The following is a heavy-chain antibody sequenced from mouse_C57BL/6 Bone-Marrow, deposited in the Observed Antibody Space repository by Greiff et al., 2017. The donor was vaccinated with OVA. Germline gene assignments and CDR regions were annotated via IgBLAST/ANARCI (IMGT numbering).Heavy chain of an antibody. CDR2: ISNGGGSI. CDR1: GFTFSDYY. J-gene: IGHJ2*01. Sequence: DVKLVESGGGLVQPGGSLKLSCAASGFTFSDYYMYWVRQTPEKRLEWVAYISNGGGSIYYPDTVKGRFTISRDNAKNTLYLQMSRLKSEDTAMYYCARQYYGSLDYWGQGTTLTVSS. D-gene: IGHD1-1*01. V-gene: IGHV5-12*01. CDR3: ARQYYGSLDY.